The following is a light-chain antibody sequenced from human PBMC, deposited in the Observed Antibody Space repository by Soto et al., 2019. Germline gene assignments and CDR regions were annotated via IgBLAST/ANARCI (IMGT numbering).Light chain of an antibody. CDR1: QAVNTR. CDR2: LAS. Sequence: EIVLTQSPATLSSFPGDRVTLSCRASQAVNTRLAWYQHKPGQAPRLLIYLASNRAAGVPARFSGSGPGTDLTLTISSLEPEDFAVYYCQQRSNWHLTFGQGTRLEIK. J-gene: IGKJ5*01. V-gene: IGKV3D-11*01. CDR3: QQRSNWHLT.